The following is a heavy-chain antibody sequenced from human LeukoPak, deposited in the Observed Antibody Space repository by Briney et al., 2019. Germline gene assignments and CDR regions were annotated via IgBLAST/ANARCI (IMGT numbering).Heavy chain of an antibody. Sequence: SETLSLTCAVYGGSFSGYYWSWIRQPPGKGLEWIGEINHSGSTNYNPSLKSRVTISVDTPKNQFSLKLSSVTAADTAVYYCARLDFGDTSGYYFSYYYYMDVWGKGTTVTISS. CDR1: GGSFSGYY. J-gene: IGHJ6*03. D-gene: IGHD3-22*01. CDR2: INHSGST. V-gene: IGHV4-34*01. CDR3: ARLDFGDTSGYYFSYYYYMDV.